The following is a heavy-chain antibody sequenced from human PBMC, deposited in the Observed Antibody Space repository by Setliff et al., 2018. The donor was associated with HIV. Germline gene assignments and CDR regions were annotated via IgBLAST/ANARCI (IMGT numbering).Heavy chain of an antibody. V-gene: IGHV1-18*01. J-gene: IGHJ3*02. CDR1: GYTFSSYG. D-gene: IGHD3-16*01. Sequence: VKVSCKASGYTFSSYGFSWVRQAPGQGLEWMGWISGNNGNRNYAQRLQGRVTMTTDTSTSTAYMELRSLRSDDTAVYYCAREGLLGIWGQGTMVTVSS. CDR3: AREGLLGI. CDR2: ISGNNGNR.